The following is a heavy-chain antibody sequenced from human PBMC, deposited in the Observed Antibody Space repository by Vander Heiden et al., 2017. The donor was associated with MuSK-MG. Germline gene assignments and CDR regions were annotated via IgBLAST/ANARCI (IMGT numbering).Heavy chain of an antibody. CDR3: AKGHSGVVAATLDY. J-gene: IGHJ4*02. Sequence: EVQLLESGGGLVQPGGSLRLSCAASGFTFSSYAMSWVRQAPGKGLEWVSAISGSGGSTYYADSVKGRFTISRDNSKNTLYLQMNRMRAEDTAVYYCAKGHSGVVAATLDYWGQGTLVTVYS. CDR2: ISGSGGST. D-gene: IGHD2-15*01. V-gene: IGHV3-23*01. CDR1: GFTFSSYA.